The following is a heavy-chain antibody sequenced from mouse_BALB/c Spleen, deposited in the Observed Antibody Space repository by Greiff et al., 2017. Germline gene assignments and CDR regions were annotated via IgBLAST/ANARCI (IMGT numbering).Heavy chain of an antibody. D-gene: IGHD2-12*01. CDR1: GFSLTSYG. J-gene: IGHJ2*01. V-gene: IGHV2-2*02. CDR3: ARTGTTSYFDY. CDR2: IWSGGST. Sequence: VQLQQSGPGLVQPSQSLSITCTVSGFSLTSYGVHWVRQSPGKGLEWLGVIWSGGSTDYNAAFISRLSISKDNSKSQVFFKMNSLQAKDTAIYYGARTGTTSYFDYWGQGTTLTVSS.